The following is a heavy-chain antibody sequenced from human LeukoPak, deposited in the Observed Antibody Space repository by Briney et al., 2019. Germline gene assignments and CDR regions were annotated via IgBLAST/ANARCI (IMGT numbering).Heavy chain of an antibody. CDR2: IRYDGSNK. Sequence: SGGSLRLSCAASGFTFSSYGMHWVRQAPGKGLEWVAFIRYDGSNKYYADSVKGRFTISRDNSKNTLYLQMNSLRAEDTAVYYCAKPLGAVAGTDYWGQGTLVTVSS. CDR3: AKPLGAVAGTDY. D-gene: IGHD6-19*01. V-gene: IGHV3-30*02. J-gene: IGHJ4*02. CDR1: GFTFSSYG.